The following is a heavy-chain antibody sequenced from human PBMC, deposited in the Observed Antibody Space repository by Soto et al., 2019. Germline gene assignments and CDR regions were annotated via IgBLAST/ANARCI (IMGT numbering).Heavy chain of an antibody. J-gene: IGHJ5*02. D-gene: IGHD3-22*01. CDR3: ARGQGPYYYGSSGLHHWFDP. V-gene: IGHV1-69*02. Sequence: QVQLVQSGAEVKKPGSSVKVSCKASGGTFSSYTISWVRQAPGQGLEWMGRIIPILGIANYAQKFQGRVTITADKSTSTAYMELSSLRSEDTAVYYCARGQGPYYYGSSGLHHWFDPWGQGTLVTVSS. CDR2: IIPILGIA. CDR1: GGTFSSYT.